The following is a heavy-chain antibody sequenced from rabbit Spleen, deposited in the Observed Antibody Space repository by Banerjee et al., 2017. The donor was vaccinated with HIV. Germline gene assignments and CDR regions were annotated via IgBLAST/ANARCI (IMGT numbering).Heavy chain of an antibody. D-gene: IGHD2-1*01. V-gene: IGHV1S45*01. CDR1: GFSFSDRDV. CDR2: INASTGKP. Sequence: QEQLVESGGGLVQPEGSLTLTCKASGFSFSDRDVMCWVRQAPGKGLEWIACINASTGKPVYATWASGRFTISRTSSTTVTLRMTSLTAADRATYFCARDLIGVIGWNFYLWGQGTLVIVS. J-gene: IGHJ4*01. CDR3: ARDLIGVIGWNFYL.